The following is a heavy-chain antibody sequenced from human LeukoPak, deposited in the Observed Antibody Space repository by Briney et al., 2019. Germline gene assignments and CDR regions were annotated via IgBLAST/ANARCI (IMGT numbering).Heavy chain of an antibody. Sequence: MAGGSLRLSCAASGFTFSSYSMNWVRRAPGKGLEWVSSISSSSSYIYYADSVKGRFTISRDNAKNSLYLQMNSLRAEDTAVYYCARDLRGWEDYWGQGTLVTVSS. CDR3: ARDLRGWEDY. CDR1: GFTFSSYS. CDR2: ISSSSSYI. J-gene: IGHJ4*02. V-gene: IGHV3-21*01. D-gene: IGHD1-26*01.